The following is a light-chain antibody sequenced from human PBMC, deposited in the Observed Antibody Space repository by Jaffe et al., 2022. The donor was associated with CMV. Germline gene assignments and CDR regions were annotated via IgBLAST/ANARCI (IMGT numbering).Light chain of an antibody. CDR1: DSNIGTYN. CDR3: AAWDGTLSDYV. J-gene: IGLJ1*01. V-gene: IGLV1-44*01. Sequence: QSVLTQPPSASGTPGQRVTISCSGSDSNIGTYNVNWYQQVPGTAPNLLIYYNSQRPSGVPDRFSGSKSGTSASLAISGLQSEDEAHYYCAAWDGTLSDYVFGTGTKVSVL. CDR2: YNS.